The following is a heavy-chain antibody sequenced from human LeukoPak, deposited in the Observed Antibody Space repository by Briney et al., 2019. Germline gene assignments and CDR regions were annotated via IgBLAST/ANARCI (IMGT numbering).Heavy chain of an antibody. CDR1: GYTFTSYY. Sequence: ASVKDSCKASGYTFTSYYMHWVRQAPGQGLEWMGIINPSGGSTSYAQKFQGRVTMTRDMSTSTVYMELSSLRSEDTAVYYCARAVVVPRRAGWFDPWGQGTLVTVSS. CDR2: INPSGGST. D-gene: IGHD2-15*01. V-gene: IGHV1-46*01. J-gene: IGHJ5*02. CDR3: ARAVVVPRRAGWFDP.